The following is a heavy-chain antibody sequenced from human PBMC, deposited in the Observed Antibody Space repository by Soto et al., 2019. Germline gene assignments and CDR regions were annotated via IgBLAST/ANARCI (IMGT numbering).Heavy chain of an antibody. D-gene: IGHD3-10*01. V-gene: IGHV3-33*01. Sequence: QVQLVESGGGVVQPGRSLKLSCAASGFTFSTYGMHWVRQAPGKGLEWMAVIWNDGTSKYYADSVKGRFTISRDNSKDTLYLQMNSLRVEDTAVYYCARVAGFIWFGEFDYWGQGTLVIVSS. CDR1: GFTFSTYG. CDR2: IWNDGTSK. J-gene: IGHJ4*02. CDR3: ARVAGFIWFGEFDY.